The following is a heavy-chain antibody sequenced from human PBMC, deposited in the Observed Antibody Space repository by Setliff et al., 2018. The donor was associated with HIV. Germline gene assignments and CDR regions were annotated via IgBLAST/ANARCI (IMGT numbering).Heavy chain of an antibody. D-gene: IGHD3-10*01. CDR1: GYSISSGCY. CDR2: IYHSGST. V-gene: IGHV4-38-2*02. CDR3: ARDKGLWLGYYFDY. J-gene: IGHJ4*02. Sequence: SATLSLTCTVSGYSISSGCYWGGSRQPQGKGLEWIGSIYHSGSTYYNPSLKRRVTISLDTSKNQVSLKLSSMTAADTAVYYCARDKGLWLGYYFDYWGQGTPVTVSS.